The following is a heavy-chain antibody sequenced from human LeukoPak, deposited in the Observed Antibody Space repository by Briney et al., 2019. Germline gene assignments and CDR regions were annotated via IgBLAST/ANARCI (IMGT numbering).Heavy chain of an antibody. J-gene: IGHJ6*03. CDR2: INHSGST. Sequence: PGGSLRLSCAASGFTFSSFAMSWIRQPPGKGLEWIGEINHSGSTNYNPSLKSRVTISVDTSKNQFSLKLSSVTAADTAVYYCARRGYYGSGSFYYYYYYMDVWGKGTTVTISS. D-gene: IGHD3-10*01. CDR3: ARRGYYGSGSFYYYYYYMDV. V-gene: IGHV4-34*01. CDR1: GFTFSSFA.